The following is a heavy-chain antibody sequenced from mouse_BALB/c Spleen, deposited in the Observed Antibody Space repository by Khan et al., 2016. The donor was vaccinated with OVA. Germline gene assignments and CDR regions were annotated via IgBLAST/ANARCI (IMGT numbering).Heavy chain of an antibody. CDR1: GYTFTSYW. D-gene: IGHD1-1*01. Sequence: QVQLQQPGAELVKAGASVKMSCKASGYTFTSYWMHWVKQRLGQGLEWFAETNPTNGRTYYNEKFKSKATLTVDKSSSTAYMLLSGPTFEDSAVYDSARIKKILATYFDYWGQGTTLTVSS. CDR3: ARIKKILATYFDY. V-gene: IGHV1S81*02. J-gene: IGHJ2*01. CDR2: TNPTNGRT.